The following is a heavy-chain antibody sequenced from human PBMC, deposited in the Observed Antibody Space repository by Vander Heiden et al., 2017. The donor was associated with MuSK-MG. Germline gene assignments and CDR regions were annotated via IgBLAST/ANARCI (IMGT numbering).Heavy chain of an antibody. CDR1: GYTLPSYY. J-gene: IGHJ4*02. CDR2: INPSGGST. CDR3: ARDRSPAGVATSYYFDY. Sequence: QVQLVQTGAEVKKTGASVKVSCKAPGYTLPSYYMHWVRQAPGQGLEWMGIINPSGGSTSYAQKFQGRVTMTRDTSTSTVYMELSSLRSEDTAVYYCARDRSPAGVATSYYFDYWGQGTLVTVSS. D-gene: IGHD5-12*01. V-gene: IGHV1-46*03.